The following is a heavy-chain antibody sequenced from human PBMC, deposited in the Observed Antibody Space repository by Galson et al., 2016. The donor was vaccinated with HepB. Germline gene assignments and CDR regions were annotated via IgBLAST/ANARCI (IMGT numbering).Heavy chain of an antibody. J-gene: IGHJ4*02. CDR2: INPSRGDT. V-gene: IGHV1-2*06. Sequence: SVKVSCKASGYTFTAYYMHWVRQAPGQGLEWMGRINPSRGDTIYAQNFRGRVTMTRDMSISTAYLDLTSDDTAVYFCARGTVGAVDYWGQGTLVTVSS. CDR3: ARGTVGAVDY. D-gene: IGHD1-26*01. CDR1: GYTFTAYY.